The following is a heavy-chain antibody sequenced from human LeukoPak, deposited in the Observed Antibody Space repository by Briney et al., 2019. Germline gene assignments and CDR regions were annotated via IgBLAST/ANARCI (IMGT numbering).Heavy chain of an antibody. CDR1: GYSFTNYW. V-gene: IGHV5-51*01. CDR2: IYPGDSDI. CDR3: GRTLSGYEPRFDY. D-gene: IGHD5-12*01. J-gene: IGHJ4*02. Sequence: GESLKISCKGFGYSFTNYWIAWVRQMPGKSLEWMGIIYPGDSDIRYSPSFQGQVIISADKSISTAYLQWSSLKASDTAMYYCGRTLSGYEPRFDYWGQGTLVTVSS.